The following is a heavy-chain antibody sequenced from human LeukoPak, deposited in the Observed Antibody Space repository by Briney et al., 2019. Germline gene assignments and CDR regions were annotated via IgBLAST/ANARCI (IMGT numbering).Heavy chain of an antibody. J-gene: IGHJ4*02. V-gene: IGHV4-34*01. CDR3: ASESLVVNYFDY. Sequence: SETLSLTCAVYGGSFSGYYWGWIRQPPGKGLEWIGEINHSGSTNYNPSLKSRVTISVDTSKNQFSLKLSSVTVADTAVYYCASESLVVNYFDYWGQGTLVTVSS. CDR2: INHSGST. D-gene: IGHD2-15*01. CDR1: GGSFSGYY.